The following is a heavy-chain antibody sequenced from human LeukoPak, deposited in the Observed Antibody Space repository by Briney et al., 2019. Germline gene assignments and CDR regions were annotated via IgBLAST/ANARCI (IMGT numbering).Heavy chain of an antibody. CDR3: ARLGSSSSVYVDY. J-gene: IGHJ4*02. V-gene: IGHV4-39*01. D-gene: IGHD6-6*01. Sequence: SETLSLTCPVSGGSISSSSYYWGWIRQPPGKGLEWIGSIYYSGSTYYNPSLKSRVTISVDTSKNQFSLKLSSVTAADTAVYYCARLGSSSSVYVDYWGQGTLVTVSS. CDR2: IYYSGST. CDR1: GGSISSSSYY.